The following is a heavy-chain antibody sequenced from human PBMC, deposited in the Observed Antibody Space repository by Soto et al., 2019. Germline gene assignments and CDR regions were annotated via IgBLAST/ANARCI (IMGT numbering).Heavy chain of an antibody. CDR2: ISGNGGDT. CDR1: GFTFSSHA. J-gene: IGHJ4*02. Sequence: EVQLLESGGGLVQPGGSLRLSCRAAGFTFSSHAMNWVRQAPGKGLEWVSRISGNGGDTYYADSVKGRYTISRDNSKNTLYLQMNSLRAEDTAVYFCAKVVGTTALVGIDYWGQGTLVTVSS. CDR3: AKVVGTTALVGIDY. V-gene: IGHV3-23*01. D-gene: IGHD1-26*01.